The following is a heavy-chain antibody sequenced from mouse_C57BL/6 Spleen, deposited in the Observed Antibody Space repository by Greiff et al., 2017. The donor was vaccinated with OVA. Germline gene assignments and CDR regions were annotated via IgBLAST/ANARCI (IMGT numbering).Heavy chain of an antibody. J-gene: IGHJ2*01. Sequence: EVQLQQSGPELVKPGASVKISCKASGYSFTGYYMNWVKQSPEKSLEWIGEINPSTGGTTYNQKFKAKATLTVDKSSSTAYMQLKSLTSEDSAVYYCAREGRLRSFDYWGQGTTLTVSS. CDR3: AREGRLRSFDY. D-gene: IGHD2-4*01. CDR2: INPSTGGT. CDR1: GYSFTGYY. V-gene: IGHV1-42*01.